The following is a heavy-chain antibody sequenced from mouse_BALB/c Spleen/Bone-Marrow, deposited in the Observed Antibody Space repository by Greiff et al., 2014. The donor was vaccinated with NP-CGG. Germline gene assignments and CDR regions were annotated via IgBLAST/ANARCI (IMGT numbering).Heavy chain of an antibody. CDR3: ARWDTTAMDY. D-gene: IGHD1-1*01. Sequence: QVQLQQSGAELLKPGASVKISCKATGYTFSSYWIEWVKQRPGHGLEWIGEILPGRGSTHYNEKFKGKATFTSDTSSNTAYMQLSSLTSEDSAVYYCARWDTTAMDYWGQGTSVTVSS. CDR2: ILPGRGST. V-gene: IGHV1-9*01. CDR1: GYTFSSYW. J-gene: IGHJ4*01.